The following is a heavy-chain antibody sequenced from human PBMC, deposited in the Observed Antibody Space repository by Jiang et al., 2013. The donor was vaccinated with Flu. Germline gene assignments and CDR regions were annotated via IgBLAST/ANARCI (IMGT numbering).Heavy chain of an antibody. V-gene: IGHV6-1*01. J-gene: IGHJ3*02. D-gene: IGHD3-9*01. Sequence: QTLSLTCAISGDSVSSNSAAWNWIRQSPSRGLEWLGRTYYRSKWYNDYAVSVKSRITINPDTSKNQFSLQLNSVTPEDTAVYYCARVGILTGQPTEAAFDIWGQGTMVTVSS. CDR3: ARVGILTGQPTEAAFDI. CDR1: GDSVSSNSAA. CDR2: TYYRSKWYN.